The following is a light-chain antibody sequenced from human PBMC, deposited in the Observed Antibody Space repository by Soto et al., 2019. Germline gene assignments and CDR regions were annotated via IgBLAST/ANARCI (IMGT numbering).Light chain of an antibody. Sequence: DIQMTQSPSTLSASVGDRVTITCRASQSMSSWLAWYQQKPGKAPKLLIYDVSSLESGVPSRFSGSGSGTEFTLTISSLQPNDFATYYCQQFNTYSMYTFGQGTKLEIK. CDR1: QSMSSW. CDR3: QQFNTYSMYT. CDR2: DVS. V-gene: IGKV1-5*01. J-gene: IGKJ2*01.